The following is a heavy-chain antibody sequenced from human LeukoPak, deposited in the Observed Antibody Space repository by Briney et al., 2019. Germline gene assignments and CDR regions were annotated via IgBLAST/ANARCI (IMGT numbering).Heavy chain of an antibody. V-gene: IGHV1-46*01. CDR3: ARYIYTYLHY. D-gene: IGHD3-16*01. CDR2: INPSGGST. J-gene: IGHJ4*02. CDR1: GYTFTNYN. Sequence: ASVKVSCKASGYTFTNYNIHWVRQAPGQGLEWMGIINPSGGSTSYAQKFQGRVTMTRDTSTSTVYMELSSLRSEATTVYYCARYIYTYLHYWGQGTLVTVSS.